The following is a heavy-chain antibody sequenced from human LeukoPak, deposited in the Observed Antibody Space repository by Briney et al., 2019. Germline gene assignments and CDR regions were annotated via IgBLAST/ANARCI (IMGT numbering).Heavy chain of an antibody. D-gene: IGHD3-10*01. CDR3: GGSGAYYYYGMDV. CDR1: GFTFSSHW. CDR2: IKRDGSEK. J-gene: IGHJ6*02. V-gene: IGHV3-7*01. Sequence: GGSLRLSCAASGFTFSSHWMSWVRQAPGKGLEWVANIKRDGSEKYYVDSVKGRFTISRDNAKNSLYLQMNSLRAEDTAVYYCGGSGAYYYYGMDVWGQGTTVTVSS.